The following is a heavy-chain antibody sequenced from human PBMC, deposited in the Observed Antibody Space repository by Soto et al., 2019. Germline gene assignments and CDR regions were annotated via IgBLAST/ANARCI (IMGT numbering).Heavy chain of an antibody. CDR3: AGFVVPASRNTGFDY. CDR1: GVSINTNNYY. CDR2: IFYSGST. D-gene: IGHD2-15*01. Sequence: SETLSLTCTVSGVSINTNNYYWGWVRQPPGKGLEWIGNIFYSGSTFYNPSLRSRLTISVDTSKNQFSLRLNSVTAADAAVYYCAGFVVPASRNTGFDYWGQGTLVTVSS. V-gene: IGHV4-39*01. J-gene: IGHJ4*02.